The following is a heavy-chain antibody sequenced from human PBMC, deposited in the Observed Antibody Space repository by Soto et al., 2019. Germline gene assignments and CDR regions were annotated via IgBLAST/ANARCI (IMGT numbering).Heavy chain of an antibody. Sequence: QVQLQESGPGLVKPSQTLSLTCTVSGGSISSGGYYWSWIRQHPGKGLEWIGYIYYSGSTYYNPSLKSRVTISVDTSKNQFSLKLSSVTAADTAVYYCARGFLGVVVPAAMANWGQGTLVTVSS. CDR3: ARGFLGVVVPAAMAN. J-gene: IGHJ4*02. D-gene: IGHD2-2*01. CDR1: GGSISSGGYY. CDR2: IYYSGST. V-gene: IGHV4-31*03.